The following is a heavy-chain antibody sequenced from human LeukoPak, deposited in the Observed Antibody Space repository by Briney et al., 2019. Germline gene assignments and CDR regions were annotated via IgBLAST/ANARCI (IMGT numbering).Heavy chain of an antibody. Sequence: GGSLRPSCAASGFTVSNNYMSWVRQRPGKGLEWVSVIYSGGNTYYADSVRGRFTISRDNSQNTLYLQMNSLRVDDTALYFCARAGFYSGWYVVDFWGHGTLVTVSS. J-gene: IGHJ4*01. V-gene: IGHV3-53*03. D-gene: IGHD6-19*01. CDR1: GFTVSNNY. CDR2: IYSGGNT. CDR3: ARAGFYSGWYVVDF.